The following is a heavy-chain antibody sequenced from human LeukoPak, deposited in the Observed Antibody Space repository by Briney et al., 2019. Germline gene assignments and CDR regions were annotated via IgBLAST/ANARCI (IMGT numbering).Heavy chain of an antibody. V-gene: IGHV5-10-1*01. D-gene: IGHD5-24*01. CDR1: GYSFTNYW. J-gene: IGHJ4*02. CDR2: IDPSDSYT. CDR3: ARHWRGGDGYNFDY. Sequence: GESLKISCKGSGYSFTNYWINWVRQMPEKGLEWMGGIDPSDSYTKYSPSFQDHVTISVDKSISTAYLQWSSLKASDTARYYCARHWRGGDGYNFDYWGQGTLVTVSS.